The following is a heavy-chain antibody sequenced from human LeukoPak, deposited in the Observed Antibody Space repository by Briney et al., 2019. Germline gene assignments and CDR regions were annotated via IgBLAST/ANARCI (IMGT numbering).Heavy chain of an antibody. Sequence: GGSLRLSCAASGFTFSSYSMNWVRPAPGTGLEWVSSISSSSSYIYYADSVKGRFTISRDNAKNSLYLQMNSLSAEDTAVYYSARDPTFGGVIADDYWGQGTLVTVSS. J-gene: IGHJ4*02. CDR3: ARDPTFGGVIADDY. V-gene: IGHV3-21*01. CDR2: ISSSSSYI. CDR1: GFTFSSYS. D-gene: IGHD3-16*02.